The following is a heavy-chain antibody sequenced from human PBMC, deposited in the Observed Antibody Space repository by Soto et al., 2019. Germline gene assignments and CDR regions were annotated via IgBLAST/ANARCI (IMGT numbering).Heavy chain of an antibody. J-gene: IGHJ4*02. CDR2: INHSGST. D-gene: IGHD3-3*01. Sequence: SETLSLTCAVYGGSFSGYYWSWIRQPPGKGLEWIGEINHSGSTNYNPSLKSRVTISVDTSKNQFSLKLSSVTAADTAVYYCAKSYDFYVFDYWGQGTLVTVSS. CDR1: GGSFSGYY. V-gene: IGHV4-34*01. CDR3: AKSYDFYVFDY.